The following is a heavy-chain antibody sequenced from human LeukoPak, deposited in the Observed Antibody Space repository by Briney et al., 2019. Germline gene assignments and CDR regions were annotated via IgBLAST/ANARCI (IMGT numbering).Heavy chain of an antibody. V-gene: IGHV1-2*02. CDR3: ARHLPYSSGWDPEDY. Sequence: ASVTVSCKASGYTFTCYYMHWVRQAPGQGLEWMGWINPNSGGTNYAQKFQGRVTMTRDTSISTAYMELSRLRSDDTAVYYCARHLPYSSGWDPEDYWGQGTLVTVSS. D-gene: IGHD6-19*01. CDR2: INPNSGGT. J-gene: IGHJ4*02. CDR1: GYTFTCYY.